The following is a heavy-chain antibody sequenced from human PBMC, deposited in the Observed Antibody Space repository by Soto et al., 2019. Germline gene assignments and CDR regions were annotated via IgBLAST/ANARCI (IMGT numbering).Heavy chain of an antibody. CDR3: ARDIVLMVYAMDDRIAAAGYFDY. CDR2: ISYDGSNK. J-gene: IGHJ4*02. D-gene: IGHD2-8*01. Sequence: GGSLRLSCAASGFTFSSYAMHWVRQAPGKGLEWVAVISYDGSNKYYADSVKGRFTISRDNSKNTLYLQMNSLRAEDTAVYYCARDIVLMVYAMDDRIAAAGYFDYWGQGTLVTVSS. CDR1: GFTFSSYA. V-gene: IGHV3-30-3*01.